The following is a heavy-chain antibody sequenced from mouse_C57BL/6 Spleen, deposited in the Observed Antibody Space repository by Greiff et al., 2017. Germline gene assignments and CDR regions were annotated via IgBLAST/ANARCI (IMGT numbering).Heavy chain of an antibody. D-gene: IGHD1-3*01. J-gene: IGHJ3*01. CDR1: GFTFSSYA. V-gene: IGHV5-4*01. Sequence: EVQGVESGGGLVKPGGSLKLSCAASGFTFSSYAMSWVRQTPEKRLEWVATISDGGSYTYYPDNVKGRFTISRDNAKNTLYLQMSHLKSEDTAMYFGAREGGGSSGQFAYWGQGTLVTVSA. CDR3: AREGGGSSGQFAY. CDR2: ISDGGSYT.